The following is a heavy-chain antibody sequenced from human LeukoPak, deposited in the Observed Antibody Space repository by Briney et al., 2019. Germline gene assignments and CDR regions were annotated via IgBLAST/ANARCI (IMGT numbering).Heavy chain of an antibody. CDR2: ISWNSGSI. D-gene: IGHD3-22*01. CDR1: GFTFDDYA. V-gene: IGHV3-9*01. Sequence: PGRSLRLSCAASGFTFDDYAMHWVRQAPGKGLEWVSGISWNSGSIGYADSVKGRFTISRDNAKNSLYLQMNSLRAEDTALYYCAKDYLPFHYYDSSGFRWGQGTLVTVSS. J-gene: IGHJ4*02. CDR3: AKDYLPFHYYDSSGFR.